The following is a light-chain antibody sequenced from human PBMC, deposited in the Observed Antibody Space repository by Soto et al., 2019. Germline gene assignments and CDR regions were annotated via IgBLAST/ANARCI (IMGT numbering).Light chain of an antibody. CDR1: IGAVTSSYF. V-gene: IGLV7-43*01. CDR3: LLYYAGALF. Sequence: QAVVTQEPSLTVSPGGTVTLTCASSIGAVTSSYFTNWFQQKPGQAPRSLIYDTNKRQSWTPARLSGSLLGGKAALTLSSVQPEDEADYFCLLYYAGALFFGGGTKVTVL. CDR2: DTN. J-gene: IGLJ2*01.